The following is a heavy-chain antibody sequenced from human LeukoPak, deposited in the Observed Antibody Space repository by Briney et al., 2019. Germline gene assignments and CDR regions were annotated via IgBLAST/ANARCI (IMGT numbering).Heavy chain of an antibody. D-gene: IGHD2-2*01. J-gene: IGHJ6*03. CDR2: IYTNGDT. Sequence: NTSETLSLTCTVSGGSISIGGYYWNWIRQPAGKGLEWIGRIYTNGDTNYNPSLRSRVTMSVDTSKNQFSLKLSSVTAADTAVYYCARVWQGEDCSSTSCYWSPYYYYYMDVWGKGTTVTVSS. CDR1: GGSISIGGYY. V-gene: IGHV4-61*02. CDR3: ARVWQGEDCSSTSCYWSPYYYYYMDV.